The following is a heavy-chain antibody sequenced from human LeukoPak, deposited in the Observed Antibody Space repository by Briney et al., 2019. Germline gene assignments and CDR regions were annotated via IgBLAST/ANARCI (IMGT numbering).Heavy chain of an antibody. Sequence: GRALRLSCAASGFTFSSYGMHWGRQAPGKGVEGGAVIWYDGSNKYYADSVKGRFTISRDNSKNTLYLQMNSLRAEDTAVYYCARDSLAAAGSSFDYWGQGTLVTVSS. CDR3: ARDSLAAAGSSFDY. D-gene: IGHD6-13*01. CDR2: IWYDGSNK. V-gene: IGHV3-33*01. CDR1: GFTFSSYG. J-gene: IGHJ4*02.